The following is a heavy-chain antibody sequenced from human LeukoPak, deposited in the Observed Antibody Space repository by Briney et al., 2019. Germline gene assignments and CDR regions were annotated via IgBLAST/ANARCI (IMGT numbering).Heavy chain of an antibody. CDR3: ARDTRPNYYDDHWFDP. CDR2: IYHSGST. J-gene: IGHJ5*02. D-gene: IGHD3-22*01. Sequence: SGTLSLTCAVSGGSISSSNWWSWVRQPPGKGLEWIGEIYHSGSTNYNPSLKSRVTISVDKSQNQFSLKLSSVTAADTAVYYCARDTRPNYYDDHWFDPWGQGTLVTVSS. V-gene: IGHV4-4*02. CDR1: GGSISSSNW.